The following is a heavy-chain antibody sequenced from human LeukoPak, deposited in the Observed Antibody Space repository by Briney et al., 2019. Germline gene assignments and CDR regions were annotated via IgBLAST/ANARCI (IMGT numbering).Heavy chain of an antibody. CDR1: GFTFSSYG. J-gene: IGHJ6*04. D-gene: IGHD2-15*01. CDR3: ASDTLLLATMDV. V-gene: IGHV3-30*02. CDR2: IRYDGSNK. Sequence: GGSLRLSCAASGFTFSSYGMHWVRQAPGKGLEWVAFIRYDGSNKYYADSVKGRFTISRDNSKNTLYLQMNSVRAEDTAVYYCASDTLLLATMDVWGKGTTVTVSS.